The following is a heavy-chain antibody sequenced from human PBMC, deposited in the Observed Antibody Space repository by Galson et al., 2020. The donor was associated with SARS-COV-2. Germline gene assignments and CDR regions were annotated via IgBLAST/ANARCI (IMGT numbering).Heavy chain of an antibody. CDR2: IWYDGSNK. J-gene: IGHJ6*03. CDR3: AKDKGLDTAMDYYMDV. V-gene: IGHV3-33*06. D-gene: IGHD5-18*01. Sequence: GGSLRLSCAASGFTFSSYGMHWVRQAPGKGLEWVAVIWYDGSNKYYADSVTGRFTISRDNSKNTLYLQMNSLRAEDTAVYYCAKDKGLDTAMDYYMDVWGKGTTVTVSS. CDR1: GFTFSSYG.